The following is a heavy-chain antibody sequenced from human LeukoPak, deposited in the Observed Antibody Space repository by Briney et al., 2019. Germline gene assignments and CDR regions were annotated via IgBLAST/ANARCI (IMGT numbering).Heavy chain of an antibody. Sequence: SQTLSLTCAAYGGSFRGNYWTWVSQPPGRGLEWNGEINHTGNTNYNPSLKSRVTISVDTSKNQFSLKVTSVTAADTAVYYCARAPLMTLVRGIKPNRYSYFMDVWGQGTTVTV. CDR2: INHTGNT. CDR1: GGSFRGNY. J-gene: IGHJ6*02. V-gene: IGHV4-34*01. D-gene: IGHD3-10*01. CDR3: ARAPLMTLVRGIKPNRYSYFMDV.